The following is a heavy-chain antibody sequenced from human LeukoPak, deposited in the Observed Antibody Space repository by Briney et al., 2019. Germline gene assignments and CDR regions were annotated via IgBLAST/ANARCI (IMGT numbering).Heavy chain of an antibody. CDR1: RFTFSSYW. CDR3: ARTLGYCGRSSCFGYYFDY. J-gene: IGHJ4*02. D-gene: IGHD2-2*01. V-gene: IGHV3-7*01. Sequence: PGGSLRLSCAASRFTFSSYWMSWVRQAPGKGLEWVANIKEDGSEKYYVDSVKGRFTISRDNAKNSLYLQMNSLRAEDTAVYYCARTLGYCGRSSCFGYYFDYWGQGTLVTVSS. CDR2: IKEDGSEK.